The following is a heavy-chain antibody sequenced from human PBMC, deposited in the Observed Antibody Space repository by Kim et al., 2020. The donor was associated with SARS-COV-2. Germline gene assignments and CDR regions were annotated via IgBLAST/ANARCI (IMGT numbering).Heavy chain of an antibody. CDR1: GFTFSSYA. V-gene: IGHV3-23*01. CDR2: ISGSGGST. CDR3: AKDLGRGSYSYGYYDAFDI. J-gene: IGHJ3*02. D-gene: IGHD5-18*01. Sequence: GGSLRLSCAASGFTFSSYAMSWVRQAPGKGLEWVSAISGSGGSTYYADSVKGRFTISRDNSKNTLYLQMNSLRAEDTAVYYCAKDLGRGSYSYGYYDAFDIWGQGTMVTVSS.